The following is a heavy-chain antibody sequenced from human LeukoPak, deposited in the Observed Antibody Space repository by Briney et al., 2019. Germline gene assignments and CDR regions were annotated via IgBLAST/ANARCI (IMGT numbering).Heavy chain of an antibody. CDR1: GGSISSSSYY. V-gene: IGHV4-39*01. D-gene: IGHD1-26*01. Sequence: SETLSLTCTVSGGSISSSSYYWGWIRQPPGKGLEWIGSIYYSGGTYYNPSLKSRVTISVDTSKNQFSLKLSSVTAADTAVYYCARPAGEWELLPRYWGQGTLVTVSS. CDR3: ARPAGEWELLPRY. J-gene: IGHJ4*02. CDR2: IYYSGGT.